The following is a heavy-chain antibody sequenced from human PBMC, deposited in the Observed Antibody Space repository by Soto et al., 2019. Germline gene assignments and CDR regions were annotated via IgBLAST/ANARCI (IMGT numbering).Heavy chain of an antibody. J-gene: IGHJ4*02. V-gene: IGHV1-18*01. CDR2: ISAYNGNT. CDR3: ARVPLGYCSGGSCYFDY. Sequence: ASVKVSCKASGYTFTSYGISWVRQAPGQGLEWMGWISAYNGNTNYAQKLQGRVTMTTDTSTSTAYMELRSLRSDDTAVYYCARVPLGYCSGGSCYFDYWGQGTLVTVSS. CDR1: GYTFTSYG. D-gene: IGHD2-15*01.